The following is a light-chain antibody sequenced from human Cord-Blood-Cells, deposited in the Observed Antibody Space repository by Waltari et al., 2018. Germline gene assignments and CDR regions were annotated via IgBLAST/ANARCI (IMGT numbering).Light chain of an antibody. CDR3: QQYNSYSSWT. CDR2: KAS. CDR1: QSISSW. V-gene: IGKV1-5*03. Sequence: DIQMTQSPSTLSASVGDRVTITCRARQSISSWLAWYQQKPGKAPKLLIYKASSLESGVPSRFSGSGSVTEFTLTISSLQPDDFATYYCQQYNSYSSWTFGQGTKVEIK. J-gene: IGKJ1*01.